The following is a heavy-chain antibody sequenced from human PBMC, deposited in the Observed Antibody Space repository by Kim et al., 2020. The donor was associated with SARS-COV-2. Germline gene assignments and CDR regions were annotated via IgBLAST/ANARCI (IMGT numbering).Heavy chain of an antibody. CDR2: INAGNGNT. J-gene: IGHJ6*02. CDR1: GYTFTSYA. D-gene: IGHD3-10*01. Sequence: ASVKVSCKASGYTFTSYAMHWVRQAPGQRLEWMGWINAGNGNTKYSQKFQGRVTITRDTSASTAYMELSSLRSEDTAVYYCARDHVLLWFGELLRPLDVWGQGTTVTVSS. V-gene: IGHV1-3*01. CDR3: ARDHVLLWFGELLRPLDV.